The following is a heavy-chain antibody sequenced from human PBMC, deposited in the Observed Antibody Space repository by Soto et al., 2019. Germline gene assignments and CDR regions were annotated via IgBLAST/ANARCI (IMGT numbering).Heavy chain of an antibody. Sequence: PGGSLRLSCEASEFTFSSYGMHWVRQAPGKGLEWVTMISYDGTKKYYADSVKGRFTISRDNSKNTLYLQMNNLRTEDTAVYYCETEGVGATRAFDIWGPGTMVTVSS. D-gene: IGHD1-26*01. V-gene: IGHV3-30*03. CDR1: EFTFSSYG. J-gene: IGHJ3*02. CDR2: ISYDGTKK. CDR3: ETEGVGATRAFDI.